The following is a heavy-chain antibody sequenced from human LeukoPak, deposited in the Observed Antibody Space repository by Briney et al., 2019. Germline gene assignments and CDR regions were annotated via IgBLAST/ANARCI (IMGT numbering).Heavy chain of an antibody. CDR2: IYYNGST. CDR1: GGSISSSSYY. D-gene: IGHD1-26*01. J-gene: IGHJ3*02. CDR3: ARLNSGSSLGDAFDI. V-gene: IGHV4-39*07. Sequence: SETLSLTCTVSGGSISSSSYYWGWIRQPPGKGLEWIGSIYYNGSTHYNPSLKSRVTISVDTSKNQFSLKLSSVTAADTAVYYCARLNSGSSLGDAFDIWGQGTMVTVSS.